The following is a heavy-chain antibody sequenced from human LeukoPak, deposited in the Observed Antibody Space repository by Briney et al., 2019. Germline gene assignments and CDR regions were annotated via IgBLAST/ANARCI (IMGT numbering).Heavy chain of an antibody. CDR1: GGSFSGYY. CDR2: IYYSGST. D-gene: IGHD3-22*01. J-gene: IGHJ3*02. V-gene: IGHV4-59*01. CDR3: AREDDSSGFTDAFDI. Sequence: SETLSLTCAVYGGSFSGYYWSWIRQPPGKGLEWIGYIYYSGSTNYNPSLKSRVTISVDTSKNQFSLKLSSVTAADTAVYYCAREDDSSGFTDAFDIWGQGTMVTVSS.